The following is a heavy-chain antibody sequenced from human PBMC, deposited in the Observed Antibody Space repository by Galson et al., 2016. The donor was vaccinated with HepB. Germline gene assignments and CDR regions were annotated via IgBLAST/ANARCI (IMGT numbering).Heavy chain of an antibody. D-gene: IGHD6-19*01. CDR2: IYPGDSDT. V-gene: IGHV5-51*01. CDR3: ASHPSLSVAAYLDS. J-gene: IGHJ4*02. Sequence: QSGAEVKKPGESLKISCKVSGYTFTSYWIGWVRQMPGKGLEWMAIIYPGDSDTRYSPSFQGQVTISVDKSISTAYLQWRSLKASDTAMYYCASHPSLSVAAYLDSWGQGTLVTVSS. CDR1: GYTFTSYW.